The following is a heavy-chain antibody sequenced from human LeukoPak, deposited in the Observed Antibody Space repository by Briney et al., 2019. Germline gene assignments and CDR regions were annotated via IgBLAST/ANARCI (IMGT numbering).Heavy chain of an antibody. D-gene: IGHD2-2*01. Sequence: GESLKISCKGSGYSFTSYWIGWVRQMPGKGLEWMGIIYPGDSDIRYSPSFQGQVTISADKSISTAYLQWSSLKASDTAMYYCARRIDIVVVPAAVRYFDYWGQGTLVTVSS. J-gene: IGHJ4*02. V-gene: IGHV5-51*01. CDR3: ARRIDIVVVPAAVRYFDY. CDR2: IYPGDSDI. CDR1: GYSFTSYW.